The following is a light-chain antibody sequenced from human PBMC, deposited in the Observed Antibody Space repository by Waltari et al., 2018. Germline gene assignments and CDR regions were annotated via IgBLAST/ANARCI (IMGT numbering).Light chain of an antibody. Sequence: EIVMTQSPATLSVSPGERDTLSCSASQNVYTNLAWYQQKPGKAPRLLIYGASTRATDIPARFSGSWSGTEFTLTISSLESEDFAIFYCQQYMNWPRTFGQGTKVEIK. V-gene: IGKV3-15*01. J-gene: IGKJ1*01. CDR2: GAS. CDR3: QQYMNWPRT. CDR1: QNVYTN.